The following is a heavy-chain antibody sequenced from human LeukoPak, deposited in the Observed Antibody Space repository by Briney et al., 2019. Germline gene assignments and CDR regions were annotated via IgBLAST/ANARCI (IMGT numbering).Heavy chain of an antibody. CDR3: ARGEEWEPPTNWFDP. Sequence: GGSLRLSCAASGFTFSSFSMNWVRQAPGKGLEWLSYISSTSSAIYYADSLKGRFTISRDNAKNSLYLQMNSLRAEDTAVYYCARGEEWEPPTNWFDPWGQGTLVTVSS. CDR1: GFTFSSFS. D-gene: IGHD1-26*01. J-gene: IGHJ5*02. CDR2: ISSTSSAI. V-gene: IGHV3-48*04.